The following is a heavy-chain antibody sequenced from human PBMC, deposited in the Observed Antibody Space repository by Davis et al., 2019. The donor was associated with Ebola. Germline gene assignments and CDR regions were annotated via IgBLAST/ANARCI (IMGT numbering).Heavy chain of an antibody. D-gene: IGHD3-22*01. CDR1: GFTFSSYW. J-gene: IGHJ6*02. CDR3: ARDWRITMIVVVKSDYYYGMDV. Sequence: HTGGSLRLPCAASGFTFSSYWMHWVRQAPGKGLVWVSRINSDGSSTSYPDSVKGRFTITRDNAKNTLYLQMNSLRAEDTAVYYCARDWRITMIVVVKSDYYYGMDVWGQGTTVTVSS. V-gene: IGHV3-74*01. CDR2: INSDGSST.